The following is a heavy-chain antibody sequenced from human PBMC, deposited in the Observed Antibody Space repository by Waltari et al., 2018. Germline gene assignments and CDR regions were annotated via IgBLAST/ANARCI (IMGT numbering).Heavy chain of an antibody. V-gene: IGHV1-2*02. CDR2: INPNRGET. Sequence: QVQLVQSGAEVKKPGASVKVSCKASGYTFIANYMHWVRQAPGQGLEWMGRINPNRGETDYAQKFQGRVTMTRDTSISTAYMELSRLTSDDTAFYYCARDSQTAKSAPFDSWGQGTLVTVSS. CDR3: ARDSQTAKSAPFDS. CDR1: GYTFIANY. J-gene: IGHJ4*02.